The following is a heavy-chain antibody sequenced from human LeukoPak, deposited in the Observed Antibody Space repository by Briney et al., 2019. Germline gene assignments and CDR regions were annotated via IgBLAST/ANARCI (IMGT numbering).Heavy chain of an antibody. Sequence: SETLSLTCTVSGGSISSSSYYWGWIRQPPGKGLEWIGSIYYSGSTYYNPSLKSRVTISVDTSKNQFSLKLSSVTAADTAVYYCARQVRSSSWYLDYWGQGTLVTVSS. V-gene: IGHV4-39*01. CDR2: IYYSGST. D-gene: IGHD6-13*01. CDR3: ARQVRSSSWYLDY. J-gene: IGHJ4*02. CDR1: GGSISSSSYY.